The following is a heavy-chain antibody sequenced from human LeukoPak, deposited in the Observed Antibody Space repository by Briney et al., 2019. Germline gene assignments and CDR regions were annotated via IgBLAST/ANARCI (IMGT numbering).Heavy chain of an antibody. V-gene: IGHV4-59*01. CDR1: GGSIYTYS. J-gene: IGHJ4*02. D-gene: IGHD4-17*01. CDR2: TYYSGNT. CDR3: ARRGHGDYADY. Sequence: SETLSLTCTVSGGSIYTYSWSWIRQPPGKGLEWIGHTYYSGNTNYNPSLKSRVTISVDTSKNQFSLRLTSVTAGDTAVYFCARRGHGDYADYWGQGTLVTASS.